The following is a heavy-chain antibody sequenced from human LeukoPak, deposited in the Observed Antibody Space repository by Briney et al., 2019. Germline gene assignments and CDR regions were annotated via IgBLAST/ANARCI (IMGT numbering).Heavy chain of an antibody. CDR3: ASLGLEATPMVDY. CDR1: GYTFTGYV. D-gene: IGHD5-18*01. CDR2: INVGNGNT. V-gene: IGHV1-3*01. Sequence: ASVKVSCKASGYTFTGYVMHWVRQAPGQRLEWMGWINVGNGNTKYSRKFQGRVTITRDTSARTAYMELSSLTSEDTAVYYCASLGLEATPMVDYWGQGTLVTVSS. J-gene: IGHJ4*02.